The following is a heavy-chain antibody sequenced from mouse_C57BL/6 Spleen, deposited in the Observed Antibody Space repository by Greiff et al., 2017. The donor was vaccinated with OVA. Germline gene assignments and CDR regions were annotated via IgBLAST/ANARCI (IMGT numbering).Heavy chain of an antibody. J-gene: IGHJ1*03. CDR3: ARYPFTTVGGYFDV. CDR1: GYAFSSSW. D-gene: IGHD1-1*01. V-gene: IGHV1-82*01. CDR2: IYPGDGDT. Sequence: QVQLQQSGPELVKPGASVKISCKASGYAFSSSWMNWVKQRPGKGLEWIGRIYPGDGDTNYNGKFKGKATLTADKSSSTAYTQLSSLTSEDSAVYFCARYPFTTVGGYFDVWGTGTTVTVSS.